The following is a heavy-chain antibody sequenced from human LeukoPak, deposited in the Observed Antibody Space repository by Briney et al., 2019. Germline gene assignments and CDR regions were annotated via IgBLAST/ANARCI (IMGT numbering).Heavy chain of an antibody. V-gene: IGHV4-61*02. CDR2: IYTSGST. Sequence: PSQTLSLTCAVSNGSISSGAYYWSWIRQPPGKGLEWIGRIYTSGSTKYNPSLKSRVTMSVDTSKNQFSLKMSSVTAADTAVYYCARDYAGSNWFDPWGQGTLVTVSS. CDR3: ARDYAGSNWFDP. J-gene: IGHJ5*02. CDR1: NGSISSGAYY. D-gene: IGHD3-10*01.